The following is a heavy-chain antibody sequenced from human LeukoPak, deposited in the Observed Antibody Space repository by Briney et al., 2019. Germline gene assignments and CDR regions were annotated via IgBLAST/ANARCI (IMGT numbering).Heavy chain of an antibody. V-gene: IGHV4-59*12. D-gene: IGHD6-13*01. CDR2: IYYSGST. CDR3: ARGSSWWGYYYMDV. J-gene: IGHJ6*03. Sequence: PSETLSLTCTVSGGSISSYYWSWIRQPPGKGLEWIGYIYYSGSTNYNPSLKSRVTISVDTSKNQFSLKLSSVTAADTAVYYCARGSSWWGYYYMDVWGKGTTVTISS. CDR1: GGSISSYY.